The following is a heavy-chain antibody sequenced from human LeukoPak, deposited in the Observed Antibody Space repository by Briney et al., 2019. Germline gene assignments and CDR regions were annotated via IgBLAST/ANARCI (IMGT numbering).Heavy chain of an antibody. CDR3: ARDHLDYFDYYYMDV. CDR1: GGSISSGSYY. D-gene: IGHD2/OR15-2a*01. V-gene: IGHV4-61*02. Sequence: SQTLSLTCTVSGGSISSGSYYWSWIRQPAGEGLEWIGRIYTSGSTNYNPSLKSRVTISVETSKNQFSLKLSSVTAADTAVYYCARDHLDYFDYYYMDVWGKGTTVTVSS. CDR2: IYTSGST. J-gene: IGHJ6*03.